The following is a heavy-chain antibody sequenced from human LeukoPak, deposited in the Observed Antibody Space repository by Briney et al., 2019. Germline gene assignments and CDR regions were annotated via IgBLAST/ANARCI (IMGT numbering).Heavy chain of an antibody. CDR2: IKQDGSGK. V-gene: IGHV3-7*01. J-gene: IGHJ3*02. CDR1: GFTFTSYW. Sequence: GRSLRLSCAASGFTFTSYWVSWVRQAPGKGLGWVTNIKQDGSGKYYVDAVKGRFTNSRDNAKNSLYLQMNSLRAEDTAVYYCARDRGPLDIWGQGTMVTVSS. CDR3: ARDRGPLDI. D-gene: IGHD3-10*01.